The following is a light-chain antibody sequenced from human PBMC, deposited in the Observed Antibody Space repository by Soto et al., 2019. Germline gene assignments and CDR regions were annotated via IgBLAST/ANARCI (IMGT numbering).Light chain of an antibody. Sequence: DIQMTQSPSTLSASVGDRVTITCRASQCISSWLAWYQQKPGKAPNLLIYDASTLERGVPSRFSGSGSGTEFTLTISSLQPDDFATYYCQQYNSFPLTFGGGTKVDIK. CDR3: QQYNSFPLT. CDR2: DAS. CDR1: QCISSW. J-gene: IGKJ4*01. V-gene: IGKV1-5*01.